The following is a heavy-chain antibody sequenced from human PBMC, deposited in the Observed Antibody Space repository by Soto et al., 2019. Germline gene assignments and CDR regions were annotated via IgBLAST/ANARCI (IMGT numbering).Heavy chain of an antibody. CDR3: TTGSVEGV. CDR1: GFSFSNAW. J-gene: IGHJ6*02. D-gene: IGHD2-15*01. Sequence: EVQLVESGGGLVKPGGSLRLSCAASGFSFSNAWMNWVRQAPGKGLEWVGRIKRKIDGEATDYAAPVKGRFTVSRDDSKSALYLQMNSLKGDDTAVYYCTTGSVEGVWGQGTTVTVSS. V-gene: IGHV3-15*07. CDR2: IKRKIDGEAT.